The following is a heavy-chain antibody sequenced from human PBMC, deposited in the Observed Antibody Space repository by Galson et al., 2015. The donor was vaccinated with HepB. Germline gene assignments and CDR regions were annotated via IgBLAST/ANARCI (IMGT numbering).Heavy chain of an antibody. CDR1: GYTFTSYY. V-gene: IGHV1-46*01. CDR2: INPSGGST. D-gene: IGHD6-19*01. J-gene: IGHJ4*02. Sequence: SVKVSCKASGYTFTSYYMHWVRQAPGQGLEWMGIINPSGGSTSYAQKFQGRVTMTRDTSTSTVYMELSSLRSEDTAVYYCARDFPYSSGWYVSYPGYWGQGTLVTVSS. CDR3: ARDFPYSSGWYVSYPGY.